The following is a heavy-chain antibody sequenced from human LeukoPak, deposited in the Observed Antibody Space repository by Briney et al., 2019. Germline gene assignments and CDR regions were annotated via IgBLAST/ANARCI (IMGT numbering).Heavy chain of an antibody. CDR1: GGSISGYY. Sequence: PETPSDPLTVSGGSISGYYYNWIRQPAGKGLEWIGRIYTSGSTNYNPSLKSRVTMSVDTSKNQFCLKLFSVTAADTAVYYCARDLGGYNYAYSFDYWG. D-gene: IGHD5-18*01. CDR3: ARDLGGYNYAYSFDY. CDR2: IYTSGST. J-gene: IGHJ4*01. V-gene: IGHV4-4*07.